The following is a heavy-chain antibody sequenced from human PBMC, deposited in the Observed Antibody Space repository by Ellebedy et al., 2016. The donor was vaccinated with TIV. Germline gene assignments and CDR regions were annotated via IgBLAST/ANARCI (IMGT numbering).Heavy chain of an antibody. J-gene: IGHJ3*02. Sequence: GESLKISCKGSGDSFTNYWINWVRQMPGKGLEWMGRIDPRDSYTNYSPSFQGHVNIPVDKSTSTAYLRWSSLKASDTAMFYCASLTHCSGGSCYMGTFDIWGQGTMVTVSS. CDR2: IDPRDSYT. CDR3: ASLTHCSGGSCYMGTFDI. CDR1: GDSFTNYW. D-gene: IGHD2-15*01. V-gene: IGHV5-10-1*01.